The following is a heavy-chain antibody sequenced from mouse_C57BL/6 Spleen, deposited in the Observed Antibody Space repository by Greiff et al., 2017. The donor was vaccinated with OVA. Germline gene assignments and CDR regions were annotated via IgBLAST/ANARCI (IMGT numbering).Heavy chain of an antibody. CDR1: GYSITSGYY. D-gene: IGHD4-1*02. CDR3: ARGGQLGGYFDV. V-gene: IGHV3-6*01. CDR2: ISYDGSN. Sequence: EVQLQESGPGLVKPSQSLSLTCSVTGYSITSGYYWNWIRQFPGNKLEWMGYISYDGSNNYNPSLKNRISITRDTSKNQFFLKLNSVTTEDTATYYCARGGQLGGYFDVWGTGTTVTVSS. J-gene: IGHJ1*03.